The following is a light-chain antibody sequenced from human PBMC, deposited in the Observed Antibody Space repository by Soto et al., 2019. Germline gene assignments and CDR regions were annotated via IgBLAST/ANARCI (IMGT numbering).Light chain of an antibody. CDR1: GTNFGAGFD. Sequence: QSVLTQPPSVSGAPGQTVTISCHGSGTNFGAGFDVHWYQQLPGTAPKLLIFGNKSRPSGVPDRFSGSKSGTSASLTITGLQAEDEADYYCQSYDARLRGSGVFGTGTKVTVL. V-gene: IGLV1-40*01. CDR2: GNK. J-gene: IGLJ1*01. CDR3: QSYDARLRGSGV.